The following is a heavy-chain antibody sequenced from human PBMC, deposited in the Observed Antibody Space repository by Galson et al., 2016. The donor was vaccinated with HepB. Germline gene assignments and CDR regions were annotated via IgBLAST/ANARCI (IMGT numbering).Heavy chain of an antibody. D-gene: IGHD1-26*01. J-gene: IGHJ4*02. Sequence: SLRLSCAASGFTFSRYAMTWVRQAPGKGLEWVSDTSGSGGSTNYADSVKGRFTISRDNSKGMLFLQMNRLRVEDTAVYYCAKDPSQWEDSTFEYWGPGTVVTVSS. CDR2: TSGSGGST. V-gene: IGHV3-23*01. CDR3: AKDPSQWEDSTFEY. CDR1: GFTFSRYA.